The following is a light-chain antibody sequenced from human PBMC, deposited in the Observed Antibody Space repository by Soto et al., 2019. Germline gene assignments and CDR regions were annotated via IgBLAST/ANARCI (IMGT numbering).Light chain of an antibody. CDR1: NSNIGDNH. J-gene: IGLJ2*01. Sequence: QSVLTQPPSVSAAPGQTATISCSGSNSNIGDNHVSWYQKVPRAAPKDLIFENNKRPSGIPDRFSGAKYGTSATLAITGLQTGDEADYYCGSWDSSLNAVVFGGGTKLTVL. CDR2: ENN. V-gene: IGLV1-51*02. CDR3: GSWDSSLNAVV.